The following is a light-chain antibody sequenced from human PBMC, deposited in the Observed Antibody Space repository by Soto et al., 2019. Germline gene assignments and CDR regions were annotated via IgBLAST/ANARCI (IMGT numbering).Light chain of an antibody. J-gene: IGLJ1*01. V-gene: IGLV2-23*02. CDR3: CSYAGTPTFRYV. CDR1: SSDIGSYNL. Sequence: QSALTQPASVSGSPGQSITISCTGTSSDIGSYNLVSWYQQNPGKAPKLIIYEVTERPSGVSSRFSGSKSGNTASLTISGLQAEDEADYYCCSYAGTPTFRYVFGAGTQVTVL. CDR2: EVT.